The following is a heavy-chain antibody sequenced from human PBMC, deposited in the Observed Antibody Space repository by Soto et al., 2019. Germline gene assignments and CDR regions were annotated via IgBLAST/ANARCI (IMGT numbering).Heavy chain of an antibody. CDR2: IGGSGRFT. J-gene: IGHJ4*02. CDR3: AKVWSDADYPLYFFDS. D-gene: IGHD3-3*01. V-gene: IGHV3-23*01. CDR1: GFKFRSYA. Sequence: EVQLLESGGALEQPGGSLRLSCGASGFKFRSYAMSWVRQAPGKGLEWVSTIGGSGRFTNYADSVKGRFTLSRDNFRNTVYMQMNSLSFADTPTYYCAKVWSDADYPLYFFDSWGQGTLVTVSS.